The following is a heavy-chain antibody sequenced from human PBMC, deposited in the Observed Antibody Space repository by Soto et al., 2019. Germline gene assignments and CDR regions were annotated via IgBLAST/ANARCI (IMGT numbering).Heavy chain of an antibody. CDR2: MYYSGST. Sequence: QVQLQQWGAGLLKPSETLSLTCAVYGGSFSGYYWSWIRQHPGKGLEWIGYMYYSGSTYYNPSLKSRVTISVDTSKNQFSLKLSSVTAADTAVYYCARDSTIAARAFDIWGQGTMVTVSS. J-gene: IGHJ3*02. CDR1: GGSFSGYY. V-gene: IGHV4-34*01. CDR3: ARDSTIAARAFDI. D-gene: IGHD6-6*01.